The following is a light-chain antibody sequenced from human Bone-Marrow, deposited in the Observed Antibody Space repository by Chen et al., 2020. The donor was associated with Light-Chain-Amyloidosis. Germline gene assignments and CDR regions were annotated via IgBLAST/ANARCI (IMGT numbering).Light chain of an antibody. V-gene: IGLV2-14*01. CDR2: AVR. CDR3: SSFTSSSSYV. Sequence: QSALTQPAPVSGSPGQSITMSCTGTSGAVGTYNYVSWYQQHPGKAPKVMIYAVRNRPSGVSNRFSGSKSGNTASLTISGLQAEDEADYYCSSFTSSSSYVFGPGTKVTVL. J-gene: IGLJ1*01. CDR1: SGAVGTYNY.